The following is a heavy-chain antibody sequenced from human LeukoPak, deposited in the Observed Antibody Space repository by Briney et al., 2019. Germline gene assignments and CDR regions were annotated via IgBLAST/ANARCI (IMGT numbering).Heavy chain of an antibody. CDR2: ISSSSSYT. J-gene: IGHJ5*02. CDR3: ARDTYGYCSSTSCYGVNWFDP. Sequence: PGGSLRLSCAASGFTFSSYSMNWVRQAPGKGLEWVSSISSSSSYTYCADSVKGRFTISRDNAKNSLYLQMNSLRAEDTAVYYCARDTYGYCSSTSCYGVNWFDPRGQGTLVTVSS. V-gene: IGHV3-21*01. D-gene: IGHD2-2*03. CDR1: GFTFSSYS.